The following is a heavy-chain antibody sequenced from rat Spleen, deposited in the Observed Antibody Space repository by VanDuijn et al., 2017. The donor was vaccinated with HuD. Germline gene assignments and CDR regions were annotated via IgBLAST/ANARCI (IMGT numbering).Heavy chain of an antibody. CDR2: INKDGTTI. CDR3: VRVYYDGTYY. Sequence: EVKLVESGGGLVQPGRSLKLSCAASGFNFNDCWMGWVRQAPGKGLEWIGEINKDGTTINYSPSLKDKFTISRDNAQNTLFLQMSKLGSEDTAIYYCVRVYYDGTYYWGQGVMVTVSS. D-gene: IGHD1-12*02. J-gene: IGHJ2*01. CDR1: GFNFNDCW. V-gene: IGHV4-2*01.